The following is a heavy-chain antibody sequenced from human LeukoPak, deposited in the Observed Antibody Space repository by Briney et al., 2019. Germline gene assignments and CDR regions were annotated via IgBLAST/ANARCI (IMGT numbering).Heavy chain of an antibody. V-gene: IGHV4-59*01. D-gene: IGHD4-17*01. Sequence: KSSETLSLTCTVSGGSISSYYWSWIRQPPGKGLEWIGYIYYSGSTNYNPSLKSRVTISVDTSKNQFSLKLSSVTAADTAVYYCARDRDYGDFNWFDPWGQGTLVTVSS. CDR2: IYYSGST. CDR1: GGSISSYY. J-gene: IGHJ5*02. CDR3: ARDRDYGDFNWFDP.